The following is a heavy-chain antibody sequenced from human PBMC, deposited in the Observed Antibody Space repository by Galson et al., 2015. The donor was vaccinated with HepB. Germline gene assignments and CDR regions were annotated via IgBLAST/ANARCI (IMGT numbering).Heavy chain of an antibody. CDR2: ISYDGSNK. J-gene: IGHJ4*02. D-gene: IGHD1-26*01. CDR3: AREGQVLGATPFFDY. CDR1: GFTFSSYA. V-gene: IGHV3-30-3*01. Sequence: SLRLSCAASGFTFSSYAMHWVRQAPGKGLEWVAVISYDGSNKYYADSVKGRFTISRDNSKNTLYLQMNSLRAEDTAVYYCAREGQVLGATPFFDYWGQGTLVTVSS.